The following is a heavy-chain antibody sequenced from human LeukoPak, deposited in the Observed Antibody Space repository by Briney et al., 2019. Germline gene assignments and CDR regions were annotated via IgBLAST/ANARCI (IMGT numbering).Heavy chain of an antibody. J-gene: IGHJ4*02. CDR3: AREVSSWLEKTVYFDY. Sequence: PGGSLRLSCAASGFTFSSYSMNWVRQAPGKGLEWVSYISSSSSTIYYADSVKGRFTISRDNAKNSLYLQMNSLRAEDTAVYYCAREVSSWLEKTVYFDYWGQGTLVTVSS. D-gene: IGHD6-13*01. CDR2: ISSSSSTI. V-gene: IGHV3-48*04. CDR1: GFTFSSYS.